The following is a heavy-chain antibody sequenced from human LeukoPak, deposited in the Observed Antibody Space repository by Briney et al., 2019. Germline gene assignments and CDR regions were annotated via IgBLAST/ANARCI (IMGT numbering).Heavy chain of an antibody. Sequence: SEALSLTCTVSGGSISSGNYYWSWIHQPPGKGLEWIGYIYYSGSTYYNPSLKSRVIISVDTSKNQFSLKLSSVTAADTAVYYCARGGRYLDYWGQGTLVTVSS. V-gene: IGHV4-30-4*01. J-gene: IGHJ4*02. CDR2: IYYSGST. CDR3: ARGGRYLDY. CDR1: GGSISSGNYY. D-gene: IGHD6-19*01.